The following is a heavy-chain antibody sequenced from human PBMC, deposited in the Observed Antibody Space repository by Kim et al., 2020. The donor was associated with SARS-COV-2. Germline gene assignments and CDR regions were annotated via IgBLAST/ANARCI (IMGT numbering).Heavy chain of an antibody. V-gene: IGHV3-64*01. Sequence: TNCAKPVKGRFTIRGDNSKNTLYLQMGSLRAEDMAVYYCARALSSYYFDYWGQGTLVTVSS. CDR3: ARALSSYYFDY. J-gene: IGHJ4*02. D-gene: IGHD6-6*01. CDR2: T.